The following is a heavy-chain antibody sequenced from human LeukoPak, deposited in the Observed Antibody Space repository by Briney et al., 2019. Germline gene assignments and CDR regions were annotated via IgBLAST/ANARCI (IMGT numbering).Heavy chain of an antibody. J-gene: IGHJ4*02. D-gene: IGHD2-2*01. CDR3: AKGPLRGTAAAIDY. CDR1: EFTFNNYG. Sequence: GGSLRLSCAASEFTFNNYGMHWVRQAPGKGLEWVAVISYDGRNIHYPDSVKGRFTISRDISTDTLWLQMDSLRTEDTAVYYCAKGPLRGTAAAIDYWGQGTLVTVSS. CDR2: ISYDGRNI. V-gene: IGHV3-30*18.